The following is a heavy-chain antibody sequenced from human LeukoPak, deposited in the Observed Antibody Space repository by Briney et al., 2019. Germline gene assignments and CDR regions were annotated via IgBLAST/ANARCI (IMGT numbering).Heavy chain of an antibody. CDR3: ARDIDFWSGYERIRYFDY. D-gene: IGHD3-3*01. Sequence: SVKVSCKASGGTFSSYAISWVRQAPGQGLEWMGGIIPIFGTANYAQKFQGRVTITADESTSTAYMELSSLRSEDTAVYYCARDIDFWSGYERIRYFDYWGQGTLVTVSS. CDR1: GGTFSSYA. CDR2: IIPIFGTA. J-gene: IGHJ4*02. V-gene: IGHV1-69*13.